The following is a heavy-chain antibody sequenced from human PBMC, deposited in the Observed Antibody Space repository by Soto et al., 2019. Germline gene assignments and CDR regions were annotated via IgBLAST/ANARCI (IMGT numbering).Heavy chain of an antibody. V-gene: IGHV1-69*01. CDR2: VIPIFDTS. J-gene: IGHJ4*02. D-gene: IGHD1-26*01. Sequence: QVQLVQSGAEVKKPGSSVKVSCKASGDTFSNYAINWVRQAPGQGLEWMGAVIPIFDTSIPAQKFQGRVRITADESRYTSYMERSSLRSEDTAVDYCAKGGVRAIVTTSREHFVYWGQGTLVTVSS. CDR1: GDTFSNYA. CDR3: AKGGVRAIVTTSREHFVY.